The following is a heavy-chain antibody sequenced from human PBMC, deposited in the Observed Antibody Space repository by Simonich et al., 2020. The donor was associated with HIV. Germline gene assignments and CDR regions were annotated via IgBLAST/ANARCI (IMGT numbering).Heavy chain of an antibody. V-gene: IGHV1-46*01. J-gene: IGHJ4*02. CDR2: INPSGGST. D-gene: IGHD2-21*02. CDR1: GYTFTSYY. Sequence: VQLVQSGAEVKKPGASVKVSCKASGYTFTSYYMHWVRQAPGQGLAWMGIINPSGGSTSYAKKFQGRVTMTRETSTSTVYMERSSLRSEATAVYYWARGEGVVTVFDYWGQGTLVTVSS. CDR3: ARGEGVVTVFDY.